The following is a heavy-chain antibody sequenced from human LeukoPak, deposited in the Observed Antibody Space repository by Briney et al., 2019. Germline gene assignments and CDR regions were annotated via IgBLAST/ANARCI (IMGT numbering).Heavy chain of an antibody. V-gene: IGHV3-48*01. J-gene: IGHJ4*01. CDR3: SRENEDGNYGLWN. Sequence: GGSLRLSCAASGFTFSTHSLNWVRQAPGKGLEWVSYISSSSSTIYYADSVKGRFTISRDNAKNSLYLQMNSLRAEDTAVYYCSRENEDGNYGLWNWGQGTLVTVSS. CDR2: ISSSSSTI. D-gene: IGHD3-10*01. CDR1: GFTFSTHS.